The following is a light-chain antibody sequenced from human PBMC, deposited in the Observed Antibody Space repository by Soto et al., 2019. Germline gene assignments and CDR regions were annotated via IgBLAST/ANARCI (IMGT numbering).Light chain of an antibody. V-gene: IGKV3-15*01. CDR1: QSVSDN. CDR2: GAS. Sequence: EIVMTQSPDTLSVSPGERATLSCRASQSVSDNLAWYQQKPRQPPRLLIYGASTRDTGVPSRFSGSGAGRDFTLTISSLQTEDFAVYYCQHCNNWSAFGQGTRLEIK. J-gene: IGKJ5*01. CDR3: QHCNNWSA.